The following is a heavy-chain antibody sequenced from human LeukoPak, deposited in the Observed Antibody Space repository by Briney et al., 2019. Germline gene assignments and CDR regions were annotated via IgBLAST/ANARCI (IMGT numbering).Heavy chain of an antibody. V-gene: IGHV3-11*01. Sequence: GGSLRLSCAATGFTFSDYYMSWIRQAPGKGLEWVSYISSSGSTIYYADSVKGRFTISRANAKNSLYLQMNSLRAEDTAVYYCARASDYDFWSGYYGFDPWGQGTLVTVSS. CDR3: ARASDYDFWSGYYGFDP. CDR1: GFTFSDYY. J-gene: IGHJ5*02. D-gene: IGHD3-3*01. CDR2: ISSSGSTI.